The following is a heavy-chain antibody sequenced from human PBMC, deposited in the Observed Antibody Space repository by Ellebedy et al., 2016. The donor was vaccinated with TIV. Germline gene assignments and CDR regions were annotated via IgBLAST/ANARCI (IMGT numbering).Heavy chain of an antibody. V-gene: IGHV3-74*01. D-gene: IGHD3-22*01. J-gene: IGHJ1*01. CDR3: ANYYDSGNYWVQYFQH. CDR2: INSDGSNT. Sequence: GESLKISXAASEFTFSSYWMHWVRQAPGKGLVWVSRINSDGSNTNYADSVKGRFTISRDNAKNTLYLQMNSLRAEDTAVYYCANYYDSGNYWVQYFQHWGQGTLVTVSS. CDR1: EFTFSSYW.